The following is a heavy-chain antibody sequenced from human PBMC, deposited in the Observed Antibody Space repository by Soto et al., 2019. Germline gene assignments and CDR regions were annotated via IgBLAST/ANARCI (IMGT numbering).Heavy chain of an antibody. CDR1: GFTFTSSA. CDR3: AAVEDCSSTSCYTSLDY. D-gene: IGHD2-2*02. V-gene: IGHV1-58*01. J-gene: IGHJ4*02. Sequence: ASVKVSCKASGFTFTSSAVQWVRQARGQRLEWIGWIVVGSGNTNYAQKFQERVTITRDMSTSTAYMELSSLRSEDTAVYYCAAVEDCSSTSCYTSLDYWGQGTLVTVSS. CDR2: IVVGSGNT.